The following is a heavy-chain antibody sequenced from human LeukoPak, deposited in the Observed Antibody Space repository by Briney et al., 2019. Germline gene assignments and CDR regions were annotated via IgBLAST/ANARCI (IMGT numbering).Heavy chain of an antibody. J-gene: IGHJ2*01. CDR1: GGSFSGYY. Sequence: SETLSLTCAVYGGSFSGYYWSWIRQPPGKGLEWIGEINHSGSTNYNPPLKSRVTTSVDTSKNQFSLKLSSVTAADTAVYYCARGGGTWYFDLWGRGTLVTVSA. CDR2: INHSGST. V-gene: IGHV4-34*01. CDR3: ARGGGTWYFDL. D-gene: IGHD1-1*01.